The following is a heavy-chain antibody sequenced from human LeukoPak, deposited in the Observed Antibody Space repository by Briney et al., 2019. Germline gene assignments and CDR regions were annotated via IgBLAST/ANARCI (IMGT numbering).Heavy chain of an antibody. CDR1: GFTFSSYS. CDR3: ARFDWLGD. D-gene: IGHD3-9*01. V-gene: IGHV3-48*04. J-gene: IGHJ4*02. Sequence: GGSLRLSCAASGFTFSSYSMNWVRQAPGKGLEWVSYISSSSTIYYADSVKGRFTISRDNAKNSLYLQMNSLRAEDTAVYYCARFDWLGDWGQGTLVTVSS. CDR2: ISSSSTI.